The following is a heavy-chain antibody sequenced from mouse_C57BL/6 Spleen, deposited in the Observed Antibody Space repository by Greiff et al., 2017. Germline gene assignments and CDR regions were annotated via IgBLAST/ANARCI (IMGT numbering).Heavy chain of an antibody. CDR2: ILPGSGST. CDR3: ARSRNWEDWYFEV. D-gene: IGHD4-1*01. CDR1: GYTFTGYW. V-gene: IGHV1-9*01. Sequence: LVESGEGLVKLSCKATGYTFTGYWIEWVKQRPGHGLEWIGEILPGSGSTNYNEKFKGKATFTADTSSNTAYMQLSSLTTEDSAIYFCARSRNWEDWYFEVWGTGTTVTVSS. J-gene: IGHJ1*03.